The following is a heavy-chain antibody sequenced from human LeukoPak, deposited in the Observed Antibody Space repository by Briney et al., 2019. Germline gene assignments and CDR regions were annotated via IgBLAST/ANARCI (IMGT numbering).Heavy chain of an antibody. D-gene: IGHD6-13*01. Sequence: GGSLRLSCAASGINFRSSGMHWVRQAPGKGLERVTFIQNDGSDKYYAASVKGRFAISRDNSKNTVYLHMASLGADDTALYYCAREGGRAVPGRFDQWGQGTLVTVSS. CDR2: IQNDGSDK. V-gene: IGHV3-30*02. J-gene: IGHJ4*02. CDR3: AREGGRAVPGRFDQ. CDR1: GINFRSSG.